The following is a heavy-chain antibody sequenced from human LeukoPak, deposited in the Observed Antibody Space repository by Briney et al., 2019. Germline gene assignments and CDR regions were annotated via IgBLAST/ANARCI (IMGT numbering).Heavy chain of an antibody. Sequence: GGSLRLSCAASGFTFSDYYMSWIRQAPGKGLEWVSYISGRSDFTNYADSVKGRFTISRDNAKNSLDLQMNSLRAEDTAVYYCVRTQYGSGSYFDDWGQGTLVTVSS. CDR1: GFTFSDYY. J-gene: IGHJ5*02. CDR3: VRTQYGSGSYFDD. D-gene: IGHD3-10*01. CDR2: ISGRSDFT. V-gene: IGHV3-11*03.